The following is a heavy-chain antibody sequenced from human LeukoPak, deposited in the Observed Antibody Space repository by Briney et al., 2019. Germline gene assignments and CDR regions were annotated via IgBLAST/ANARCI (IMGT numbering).Heavy chain of an antibody. Sequence: SETLSLTCTVSGGSISSGSYYWSWIRQPAGKGLEWIGRIYTSGSTNYNPSLKSRVTISVDTSKNQFSLKVNSVTAADTAVYYCARSRSDYYYGMDVWGQGTTVTVSS. CDR3: ARSRSDYYYGMDV. CDR1: GGSISSGSYY. V-gene: IGHV4-61*02. J-gene: IGHJ6*02. CDR2: IYTSGST.